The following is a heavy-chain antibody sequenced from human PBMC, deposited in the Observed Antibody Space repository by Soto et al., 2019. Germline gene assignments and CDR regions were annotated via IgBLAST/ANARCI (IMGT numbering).Heavy chain of an antibody. V-gene: IGHV4-59*08. J-gene: IGHJ4*02. CDR2: IYYSGST. D-gene: IGHD4-17*01. CDR1: GGSISSYY. CDR3: ARRYGGTHDY. Sequence: SETLSLTCTVSGGSISSYYWNWIRQPPGKGLEWIGYIYYSGSTNYNPSLKSRVTISVDTSKNQFSLKLSSVTAADTAVYYCARRYGGTHDYWGQGTLVTVSS.